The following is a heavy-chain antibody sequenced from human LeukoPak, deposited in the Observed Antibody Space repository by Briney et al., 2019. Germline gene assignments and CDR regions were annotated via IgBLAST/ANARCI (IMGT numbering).Heavy chain of an antibody. Sequence: PGRSLRLSCAASGFTFSSYGMHWVRQAPGKGLEWVAVISYDGSNKYYADSVKGRFTISRDNSKNTLYLQMNSLRAEDTAVYYCARDRRRYCSSTSCSLFDYWGQGTLVTVSS. D-gene: IGHD2-2*01. CDR2: ISYDGSNK. J-gene: IGHJ4*02. V-gene: IGHV3-30*19. CDR1: GFTFSSYG. CDR3: ARDRRRYCSSTSCSLFDY.